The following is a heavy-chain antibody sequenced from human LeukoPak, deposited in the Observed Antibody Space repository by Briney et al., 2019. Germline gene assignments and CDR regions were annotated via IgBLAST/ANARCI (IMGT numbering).Heavy chain of an antibody. CDR3: ARGRSQWLVRVSDY. CDR1: GFTFSSYA. CDR2: ISGSGGST. D-gene: IGHD6-19*01. Sequence: SGGSLRLSCAASGFTFSSYAMSWVRQAPGKGLEWVSAISGSGGSTYYADSVKGRFTISRDNSKNTLYLQMNSLRAEDTAVYYCARGRSQWLVRVSDYWGQGTLVTVSS. J-gene: IGHJ4*02. V-gene: IGHV3-23*01.